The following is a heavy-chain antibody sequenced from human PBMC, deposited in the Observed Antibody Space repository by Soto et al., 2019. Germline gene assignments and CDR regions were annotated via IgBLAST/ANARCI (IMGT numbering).Heavy chain of an antibody. J-gene: IGHJ4*02. D-gene: IGHD1-26*01. CDR2: MCDSGTT. CDR3: AKDYLRSLES. Sequence: HVQLQESGPGLVRPSETLSLICTVSGASLGSDCWSWIRQPPRRGLEWVGYMCDSGTTNYNPSPRSRLTISLDSAKNQFSLNLNSVTASDTAIYYCAKDYLRSLESWGQGTLVTVSS. CDR1: GASLGSDC. V-gene: IGHV4-59*01.